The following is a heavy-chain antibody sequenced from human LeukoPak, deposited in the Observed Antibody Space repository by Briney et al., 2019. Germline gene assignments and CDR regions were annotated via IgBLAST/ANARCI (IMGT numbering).Heavy chain of an antibody. J-gene: IGHJ4*02. Sequence: PGRSLRLSCAASGFTSSSYGMHWVRQAPGKGLKWVAVISYDGSYTYYADSVKGRFTISRDNSKNTLYLEMNSLRPEDTAVYYCAKDRPYGSGSFQDYWGQGTLVTVYS. V-gene: IGHV3-30*18. CDR1: GFTSSSYG. CDR3: AKDRPYGSGSFQDY. D-gene: IGHD3-10*01. CDR2: ISYDGSYT.